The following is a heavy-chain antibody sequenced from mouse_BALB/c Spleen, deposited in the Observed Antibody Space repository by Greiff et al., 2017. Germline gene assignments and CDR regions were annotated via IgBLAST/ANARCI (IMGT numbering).Heavy chain of an antibody. J-gene: IGHJ2*01. Sequence: EVQLVESGAELVKPGASVKLSCTASGFNIKDTYMHWVKQRPEQGLEWIGRIDPANGNTKYDPKFQGKATITADTSSNTAYLQLSSLTSEDTAVYYCARSTGTAWGQGTTLTVSS. V-gene: IGHV14-3*02. D-gene: IGHD1-2*01. CDR3: ARSTGTA. CDR2: IDPANGNT. CDR1: GFNIKDTY.